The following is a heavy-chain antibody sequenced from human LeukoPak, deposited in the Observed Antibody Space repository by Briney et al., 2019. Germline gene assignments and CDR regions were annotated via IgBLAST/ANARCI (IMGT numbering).Heavy chain of an antibody. V-gene: IGHV3-23*01. D-gene: IGHD6-19*01. Sequence: GGSLRLSCAASGFTFSSYAMSWVRQAPGKGLEWVSAISGSGGSTYYADSVKGRFTISRDSSKNTLYLQMNSLRAEDTAVYYCAKDWAFGWYHDDYWGQGTLVTVSS. CDR3: AKDWAFGWYHDDY. J-gene: IGHJ4*02. CDR1: GFTFSSYA. CDR2: ISGSGGST.